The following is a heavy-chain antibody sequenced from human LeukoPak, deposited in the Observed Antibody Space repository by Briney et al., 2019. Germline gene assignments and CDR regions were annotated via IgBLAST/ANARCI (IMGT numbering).Heavy chain of an antibody. Sequence: ASVTVSCKASGYTFTSYDINWVRQATGQGLEWMGWMNPNSGNTGYAQKFQGRVTMTRNTSISTAYMEQSSLRSEDTAVYYCARGGRAHYYYYGMDVWGQGTTVTVSS. CDR2: MNPNSGNT. V-gene: IGHV1-8*01. CDR1: GYTFTSYD. J-gene: IGHJ6*02. D-gene: IGHD1-26*01. CDR3: ARGGRAHYYYYGMDV.